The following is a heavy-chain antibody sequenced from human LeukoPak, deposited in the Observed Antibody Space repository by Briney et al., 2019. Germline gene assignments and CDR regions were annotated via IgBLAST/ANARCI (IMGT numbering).Heavy chain of an antibody. D-gene: IGHD1-26*01. CDR2: IRYDGSNK. CDR1: GFTFSSYG. J-gene: IGHJ4*02. Sequence: PGGSLRLSCAASGFTFSSYGMHWVRQAPGKWLEWVAFIRYDGSNKYYADSVKGRFTISRDNSKNTLYLQMNSLRAEDTAVYYCARESLRDSGSYGYYFDYWGQGTLVAVSS. V-gene: IGHV3-30*02. CDR3: ARESLRDSGSYGYYFDY.